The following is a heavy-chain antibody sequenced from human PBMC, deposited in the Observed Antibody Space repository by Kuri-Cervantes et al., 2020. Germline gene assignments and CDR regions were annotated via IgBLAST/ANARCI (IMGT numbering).Heavy chain of an antibody. V-gene: IGHV1-18*01. Sequence: ASVKVSCKASGYTFTSYGISWVRQAPGQGLEWMGWISAYNGNTNYAQKLQGRVTMTTDTSTSTAYMELSSLRSEDTAVYYCAGVKDCSSTSCYPNNFDYWGQGTLVTVSS. CDR1: GYTFTSYG. D-gene: IGHD2-2*01. CDR2: ISAYNGNT. CDR3: AGVKDCSSTSCYPNNFDY. J-gene: IGHJ4*02.